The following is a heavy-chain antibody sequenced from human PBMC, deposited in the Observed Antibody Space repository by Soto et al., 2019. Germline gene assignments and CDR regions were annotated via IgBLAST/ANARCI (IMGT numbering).Heavy chain of an antibody. CDR1: GFTVSTNY. V-gene: IGHV3-53*01. Sequence: PGGSLRLSCAASGFTVSTNYMSWVRQAPGKGLEWVSVIYTGGSTYYEDSVKGRFTISRDNSKNTLSLQMNSLRADDTAVYYCARDPYASSGGYYNGMDVWSQGTTVTVS. J-gene: IGHJ6*02. CDR3: ARDPYASSGGYYNGMDV. D-gene: IGHD6-19*01. CDR2: IYTGGST.